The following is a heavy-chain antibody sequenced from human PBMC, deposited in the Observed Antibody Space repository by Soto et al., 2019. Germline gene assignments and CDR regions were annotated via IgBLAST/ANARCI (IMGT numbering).Heavy chain of an antibody. Sequence: GESLKISCKSSGYIFTTYWIAWVRQMPGKGLEWIGIINPTDSDTRYSSSFQGQVTISADKSIRTTYLQWCSLKASDTAIYYCARQWNFDYWGQGTLVTVSS. V-gene: IGHV5-51*01. CDR2: INPTDSDT. J-gene: IGHJ4*02. CDR1: GYIFTTYW. D-gene: IGHD5-12*01. CDR3: ARQWNFDY.